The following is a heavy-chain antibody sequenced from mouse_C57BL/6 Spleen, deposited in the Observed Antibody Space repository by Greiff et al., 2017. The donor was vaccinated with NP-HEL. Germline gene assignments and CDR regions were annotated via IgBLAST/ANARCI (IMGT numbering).Heavy chain of an antibody. CDR3: ARHYSYGSSGYHFDY. D-gene: IGHD1-1*01. Sequence: EVQLQQSGPGLVKPSQSLSLTCSVTGYSITSGYYWNWIRQFPGNKLEWMGYISYDGSNNYNPSLKNRISITRDTSKNQFFLKLNSVTTEDTATYYCARHYSYGSSGYHFDYWGQGTTLTVSS. CDR1: GYSITSGYY. V-gene: IGHV3-6*01. CDR2: ISYDGSN. J-gene: IGHJ2*01.